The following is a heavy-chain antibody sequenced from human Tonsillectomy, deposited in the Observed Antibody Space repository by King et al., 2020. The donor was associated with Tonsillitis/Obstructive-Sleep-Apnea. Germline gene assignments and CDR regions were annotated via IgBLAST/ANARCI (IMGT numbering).Heavy chain of an antibody. CDR1: GYRFASYW. D-gene: IGHD2-2*01. J-gene: IGHJ5*02. CDR3: ARRNCSSTSCYWNWFDP. Sequence: VQLVQSGAEVKKPGESLKISCKGSGYRFASYWIAWVRQMSGKGLEWMGIIYPDDSDTRYSPSFQGQVTISVGKSISTAYLQWSSLKASDTAMYYCARRNCSSTSCYWNWFDPWGQGTLVTVSS. CDR2: IYPDDSDT. V-gene: IGHV5-51*03.